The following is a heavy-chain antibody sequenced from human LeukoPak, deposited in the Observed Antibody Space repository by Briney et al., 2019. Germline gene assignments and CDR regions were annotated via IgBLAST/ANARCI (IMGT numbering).Heavy chain of an antibody. Sequence: ASVKVSCKASGGTFSTYTISWVRQAPGQGLEWMGGIIPISGTVNHAQKFQGRVTITADESTSTAYMELSRLRSDDTAVYYCARAWVAVAGSWGYWGQGTLVTVSS. J-gene: IGHJ4*02. V-gene: IGHV1-69*13. D-gene: IGHD6-19*01. CDR3: ARAWVAVAGSWGY. CDR2: IIPISGTV. CDR1: GGTFSTYT.